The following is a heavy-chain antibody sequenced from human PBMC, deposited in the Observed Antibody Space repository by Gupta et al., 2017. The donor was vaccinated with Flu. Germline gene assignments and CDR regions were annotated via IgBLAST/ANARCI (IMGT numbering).Heavy chain of an antibody. D-gene: IGHD2-15*01. CDR3: ARDIRGGNGRGSAFDI. V-gene: IGHV3-33*01. J-gene: IGHJ3*02. CDR2: IWYDGSNK. Sequence: QVQLVESGGGVVQPGRSLRLSCAASGFTFSSYGMHWVRQAPGKGLEWVAVIWYDGSNKYYADSVKGRFTISRDNSKNTLYLQMNSLRAEDTAVYYCARDIRGGNGRGSAFDIWGQGTMVTVSS. CDR1: GFTFSSYG.